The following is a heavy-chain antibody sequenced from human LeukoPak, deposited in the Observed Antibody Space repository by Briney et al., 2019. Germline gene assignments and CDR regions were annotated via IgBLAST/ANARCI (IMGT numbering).Heavy chain of an antibody. V-gene: IGHV4-34*01. D-gene: IGHD5-18*01. CDR1: DGTFTFYY. CDR3: ARGRGHSYGL. Sequence: SETLSLTCDVVDGTFTFYYWSWIRQPPGKGLEWIGESGQSGGANYNPSLRNRVIISVEASSNQICLKLTSVTAADTAVYYCARGRGHSYGLWGQGKLVIVSS. J-gene: IGHJ4*02. CDR2: SGQSGGA.